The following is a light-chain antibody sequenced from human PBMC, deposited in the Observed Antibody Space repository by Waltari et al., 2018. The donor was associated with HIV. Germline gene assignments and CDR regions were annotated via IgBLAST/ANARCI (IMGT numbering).Light chain of an antibody. Sequence: QSVLAQPPSVSGAPGQRVTISCSGSGSNIRSNYVNWYQQLPVTAPRVLIYNDDQRPSGVPARFSGSKAGTTASLAISGLQSEDEADYYRAAWDDTLKVYVFGTGTKVTVL. CDR3: AAWDDTLKVYV. CDR1: GSNIRSNY. CDR2: NDD. J-gene: IGLJ1*01. V-gene: IGLV1-44*01.